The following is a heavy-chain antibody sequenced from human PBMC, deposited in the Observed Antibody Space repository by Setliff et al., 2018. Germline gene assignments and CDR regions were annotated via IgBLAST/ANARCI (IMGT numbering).Heavy chain of an antibody. CDR1: GFNFMNYG. CDR3: TTDPSPTFGGVIGAAFDF. Sequence: PGGSLRLSCAASGFNFMNYGMNWVRQAPGEGLEWVSYISCISSSTIYYADSVKGRFTVSRDNAKNSLYRQMNSLKTEDTAVYYCTTDPSPTFGGVIGAAFDFWGQGTMVTVS. V-gene: IGHV3-48*01. CDR2: ISCISSSTI. J-gene: IGHJ3*01. D-gene: IGHD3-16*01.